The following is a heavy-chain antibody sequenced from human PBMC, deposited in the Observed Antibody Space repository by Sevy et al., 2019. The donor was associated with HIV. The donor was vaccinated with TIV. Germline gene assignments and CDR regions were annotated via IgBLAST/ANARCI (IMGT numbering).Heavy chain of an antibody. CDR2: IKSKTDGGTT. D-gene: IGHD6-13*01. CDR1: GFTFSNAW. V-gene: IGHV3-15*01. CDR3: TTGSSSSSSHYYYGMDV. J-gene: IGHJ6*02. Sequence: GGSLRLSCAASGFTFSNAWMSWVRQAPGKGLEWVGRIKSKTDGGTTDYAAPVKGRFTISRDDSKNTLDLQMNSLKTEDTAVYYCTTGSSSSSSHYYYGMDVWGQGTTVTVSS.